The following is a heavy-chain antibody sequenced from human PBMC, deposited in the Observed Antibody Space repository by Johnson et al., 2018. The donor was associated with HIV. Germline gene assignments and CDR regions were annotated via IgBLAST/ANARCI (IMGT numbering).Heavy chain of an antibody. J-gene: IGHJ3*02. CDR1: GFIFDDYG. CDR2: IKQDGSEK. Sequence: MLLVESGGGVVQPGRSLRLSCEASGFIFDDYGMSWVRQAPGKGLEWVANIKQDGSEKYYVDSVKGRFTISRDNSKNTLYLQMNSLRTEDTAVYYCARVRGGTGHGAFDIWGQGTMVTVSS. CDR3: ARVRGGTGHGAFDI. V-gene: IGHV3-7*01.